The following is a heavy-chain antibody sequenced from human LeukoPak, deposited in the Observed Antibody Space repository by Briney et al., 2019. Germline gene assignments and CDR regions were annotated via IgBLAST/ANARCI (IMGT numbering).Heavy chain of an antibody. CDR3: AEDPAYSGSYYDY. Sequence: GRSLRLSCAASGFTFSSYGMHWVRQAPGKGLEWVAVISYDGSNKYYADSVKGRFTISRDNSKNTLYLQMNSLRAEDTAVYYCAEDPAYSGSYYDYWGQGTLGTVSS. V-gene: IGHV3-30*18. CDR1: GFTFSSYG. J-gene: IGHJ4*02. D-gene: IGHD1-26*01. CDR2: ISYDGSNK.